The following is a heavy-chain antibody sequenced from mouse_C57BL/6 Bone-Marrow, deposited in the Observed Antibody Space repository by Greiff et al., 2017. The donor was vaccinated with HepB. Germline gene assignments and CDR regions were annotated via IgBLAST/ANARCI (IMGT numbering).Heavy chain of an antibody. CDR3: ARRVDYYAMDY. CDR1: GYTFTDYY. Sequence: VQLKQSGPELVKPGASVKISCKASGYTFTDYYMNWVKQSHGKSLEWIGDINPNNGGTSYNQKFKGKATLTVDKSSSTAYMELRSLTSEDSAVYYCARRVDYYAMDYWGQGTSVTVSS. D-gene: IGHD1-1*01. CDR2: INPNNGGT. J-gene: IGHJ4*01. V-gene: IGHV1-26*01.